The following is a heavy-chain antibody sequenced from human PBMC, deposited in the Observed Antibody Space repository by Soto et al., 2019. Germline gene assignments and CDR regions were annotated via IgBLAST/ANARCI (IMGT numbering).Heavy chain of an antibody. V-gene: IGHV4-34*01. CDR2: INHSGST. CDR1: GGSFSGYY. J-gene: IGHJ6*02. Sequence: SETLSLTCAVYGGSFSGYYWSWIRQPPGKGLEWIGEINHSGSTNYNPSLKSRVIISVDTSKNQFSLKLSSVTAADTAVYYCARGGLNGCSSTSCYSYYYYGMDVWGQGTTVTVSS. D-gene: IGHD2-2*01. CDR3: ARGGLNGCSSTSCYSYYYYGMDV.